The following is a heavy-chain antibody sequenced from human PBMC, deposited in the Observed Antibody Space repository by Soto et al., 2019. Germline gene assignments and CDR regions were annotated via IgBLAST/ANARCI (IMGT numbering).Heavy chain of an antibody. J-gene: IGHJ4*02. CDR1: GGSVSSGGYY. V-gene: IGHV4-39*01. CDR3: ARQKLDVPAFFDS. D-gene: IGHD1-26*01. CDR2: ISYSGTT. Sequence: SETLSLTCTVSGGSVSSGGYYWSWIRQHPGKGLEWIGSISYSGTTYYNPSLKSRVTKSVDTSRNQFSLRLTSVTAADTAVYYCARQKLDVPAFFDSWGQGILVTV.